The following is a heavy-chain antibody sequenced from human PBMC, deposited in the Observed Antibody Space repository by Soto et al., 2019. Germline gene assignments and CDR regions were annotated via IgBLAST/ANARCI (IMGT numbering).Heavy chain of an antibody. J-gene: IGHJ6*03. CDR1: GGSISSYY. CDR3: ARGGNDYGDYAGYRYYYYYLDV. Sequence: SETLSLTCTVSGGSISSYYWGWIRQPSGKGLEWIGYIYYSGSTNYNPSLKSRVTISVDTSKNQFSLKLSSVTAADTAVYYCARGGNDYGDYAGYRYYYYYLDVWGKGTTV. CDR2: IYYSGST. V-gene: IGHV4-59*01. D-gene: IGHD4-17*01.